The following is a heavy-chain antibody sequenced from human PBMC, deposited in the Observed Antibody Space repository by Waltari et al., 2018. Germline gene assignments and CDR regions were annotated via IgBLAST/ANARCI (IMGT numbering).Heavy chain of an antibody. CDR3: ARGRDVYAGFDYNWFDP. D-gene: IGHD5-12*01. CDR2: MKPKTGDP. Sequence: QVQLLQSGAEVKKPGASVKVSCQASGYTFTTYEINWVRQASGQGLEWKGGMKPKTGDPGLEQRFQGRVTMTRDTAFNTAYMELSTLTSEDTALYYCARGRDVYAGFDYNWFDPWGPGTLVTVSS. V-gene: IGHV1-8*02. CDR1: GYTFTTYE. J-gene: IGHJ5*02.